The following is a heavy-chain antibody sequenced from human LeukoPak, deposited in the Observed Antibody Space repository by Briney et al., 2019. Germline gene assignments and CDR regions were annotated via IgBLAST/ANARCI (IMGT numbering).Heavy chain of an antibody. V-gene: IGHV4-30-4*01. J-gene: IGHJ4*02. CDR1: GGSISSGDYY. CDR3: ARDRSSIGYDY. CDR2: IYYSGST. Sequence: PSETLSLTCTVSGGSISSGDYYWSWIRQPPGKGLEWIGYIYYSGSTYYNPSLKSRVTISVDTSKNQFSLKLSSVTAADTAVYYCARDRSSIGYDYWGQGTLVTVSS. D-gene: IGHD2-2*03.